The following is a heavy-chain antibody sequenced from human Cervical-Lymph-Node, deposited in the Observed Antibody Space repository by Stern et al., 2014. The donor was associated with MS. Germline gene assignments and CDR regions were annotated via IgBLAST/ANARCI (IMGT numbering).Heavy chain of an antibody. D-gene: IGHD6-13*01. V-gene: IGHV1-46*01. CDR3: ARCRRGGMGLIYYYYGMDV. CDR2: VNPNGAST. Sequence: QVQLVQSGAEVKKPGASVKVSCKASGYTFGNYCMHWVRQAPGQGLEWLGIVNPNGASTSYSQKFQGRVTMARDTSTSTVYMELSSLPSEDSAVYYCARCRRGGMGLIYYYYGMDVWGQGTTVTVSS. CDR1: GYTFGNYC. J-gene: IGHJ6*02.